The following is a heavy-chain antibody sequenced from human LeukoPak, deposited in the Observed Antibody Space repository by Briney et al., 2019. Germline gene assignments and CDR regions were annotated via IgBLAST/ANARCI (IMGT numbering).Heavy chain of an antibody. CDR1: GFTFDGYG. J-gene: IGHJ3*01. CDR3: AKGDRARRLGDRTLDC. Sequence: GGSLRLSCAASGFTFDGYGMHWVRQAPGKGLEWVTGICCSGSNKCYADSVKGRFTISRDNAKSTLYLQMNSLRAEDTAVYYCAKGDRARRLGDRTLDCWGQGAMVTVSS. V-gene: IGHV3-33*06. D-gene: IGHD2-21*01. CDR2: ICCSGSNK.